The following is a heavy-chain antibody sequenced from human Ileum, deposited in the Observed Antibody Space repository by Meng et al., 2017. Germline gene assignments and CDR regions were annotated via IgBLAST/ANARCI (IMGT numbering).Heavy chain of an antibody. CDR3: ARDHWGSLDY. CDR2: AGT. V-gene: IGHV4-61*08. Sequence: QLQFQGPVPGVVRPSEPLSLICTVSGGSVSTSDYQWGWIRQPPGKGLEWIGYAGTNYNPSLKSRVTISVDTSKGQFSLKLTSVTAADTAVYYCARDHWGSLDYWGQGILVTVSS. D-gene: IGHD7-27*01. CDR1: GGSVSTSDYQ. J-gene: IGHJ4*02.